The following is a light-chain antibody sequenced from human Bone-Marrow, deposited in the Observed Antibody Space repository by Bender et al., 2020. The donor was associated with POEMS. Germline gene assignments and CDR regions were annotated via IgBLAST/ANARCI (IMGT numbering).Light chain of an antibody. V-gene: IGLV3-1*01. CDR1: IGGYT. Sequence: LTQTPSVSVAPGQTATITCGQIGGYTVHWYRQKPGQSPVLVIYQDSMRPSGIPERFSASNSGNTATLTISGTQPTDEADYYCQAWASNTAVFGTGTRVTVL. CDR3: QAWASNTAV. J-gene: IGLJ1*01. CDR2: QDS.